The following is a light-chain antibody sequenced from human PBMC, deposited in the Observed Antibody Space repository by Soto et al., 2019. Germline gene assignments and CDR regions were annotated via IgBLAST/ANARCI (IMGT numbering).Light chain of an antibody. V-gene: IGKV3-20*01. CDR1: QSVSSSY. CDR2: GAS. J-gene: IGKJ1*01. Sequence: EIVLMQSPGTLSLSPGERATLSCRASQSVSSSYFAWYQQRFGQAPRLLIYGASSRATGIPDRFSGSGSGTDFTLTISRLEPEDFAVYYCQQYGSSSWTFGQGTKV. CDR3: QQYGSSSWT.